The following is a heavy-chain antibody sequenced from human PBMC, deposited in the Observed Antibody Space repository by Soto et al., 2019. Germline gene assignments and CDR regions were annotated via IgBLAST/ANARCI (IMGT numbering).Heavy chain of an antibody. V-gene: IGHV3-23*01. CDR1: GFTFCSYA. CDR2: ISGSAGSI. CDR3: ASNMVFGEYGMDV. J-gene: IGHJ6*02. Sequence: GGSLRLSCAASGFTFCSYALSWVLQAPGKGLEWVSAISGSAGSIYYADSVKGRFTISRDNSMNTLYLQMNSLRAEDTAVYYCASNMVFGEYGMDVWGQGTTVTVSS. D-gene: IGHD3-10*02.